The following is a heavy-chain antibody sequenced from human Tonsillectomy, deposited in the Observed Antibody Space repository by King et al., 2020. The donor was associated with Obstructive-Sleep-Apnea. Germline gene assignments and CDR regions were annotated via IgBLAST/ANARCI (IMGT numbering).Heavy chain of an antibody. CDR1: GITFSSYS. CDR2: ISSSTSTI. CDR3: ATGGPDAFDF. Sequence: GQLVQSGGGLVQPGGSLRLSCAASGITFSSYSMNWGRQAPGKGLEWGSYISSSTSTIYYADSVKGRFTISRDNAKNSLYLQMNSLRAEDTAVYYCATGGPDAFDFWGRGTMVTVSS. V-gene: IGHV3-48*04. D-gene: IGHD3-16*01. J-gene: IGHJ3*01.